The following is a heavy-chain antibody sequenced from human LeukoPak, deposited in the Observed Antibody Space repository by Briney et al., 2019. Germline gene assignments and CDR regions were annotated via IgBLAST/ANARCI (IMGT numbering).Heavy chain of an antibody. CDR1: GFTFSSYA. D-gene: IGHD4-11*01. CDR3: AKVIYSNYGYFDY. CDR2: ISGSGTTT. J-gene: IGHJ4*02. V-gene: IGHV3-23*01. Sequence: AGGSLRLSCAASGFTFSSYALTWVRQAPGKGLEWVSGISGSGTTTYYEDSVKGRFTISRDNSKNTVYLQMNSLRAEDTAVYYCAKVIYSNYGYFDYWGQGTLVTVSS.